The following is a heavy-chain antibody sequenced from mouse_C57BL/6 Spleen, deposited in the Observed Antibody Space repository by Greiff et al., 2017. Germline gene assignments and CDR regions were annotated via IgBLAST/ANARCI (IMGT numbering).Heavy chain of an antibody. Sequence: VHVKQSGPELVKPGASVKISCKASGYSFTDYYMNWVKQSNGKSLEWIGVINPKYGTTSYNQKFKGKATLTVDQSSSTAYMQLNSLTSEDSAVYYCARGGLGDYWGQGTTLTVSS. CDR1: GYSFTDYY. J-gene: IGHJ2*01. CDR2: INPKYGTT. D-gene: IGHD3-1*01. V-gene: IGHV1-39*01. CDR3: ARGGLGDY.